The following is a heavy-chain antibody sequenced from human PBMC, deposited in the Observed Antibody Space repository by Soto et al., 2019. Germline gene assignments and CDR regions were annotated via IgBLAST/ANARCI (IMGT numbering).Heavy chain of an antibody. CDR3: VRGRDGYNTVRNSGMDI. J-gene: IGHJ6*02. CDR2: IGTAGDT. V-gene: IGHV3-13*01. Sequence: VQLVESGGGLVQPGGSLRLSCAASGLTFSSYDMHWVRQPTGKGLEWVSAIGTAGDTYYAGSVKGRFTISRENGKNSLYLQMNSLRAEDTAVYYCVRGRDGYNTVRNSGMDIWGQGTTVTVSS. D-gene: IGHD5-12*01. CDR1: GLTFSSYD.